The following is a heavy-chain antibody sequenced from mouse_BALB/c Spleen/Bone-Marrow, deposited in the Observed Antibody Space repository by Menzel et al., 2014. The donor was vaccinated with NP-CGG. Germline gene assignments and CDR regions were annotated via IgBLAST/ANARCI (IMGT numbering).Heavy chain of an antibody. J-gene: IGHJ1*01. CDR3: ARDINYDIYWYFDV. Sequence: EVKLVESGGGLVQPGGSLRLSCAISGFTFTDYYMSWVRQPPGKALEWLGFIRNKAKGYTTEYSAPVKGRFTISRDNSQSILYLQMNTLRAEDSATYYCARDINYDIYWYFDVWGAGTTVTVSS. D-gene: IGHD2-4*01. V-gene: IGHV7-3*02. CDR1: GFTFTDYY. CDR2: IRNKAKGYTT.